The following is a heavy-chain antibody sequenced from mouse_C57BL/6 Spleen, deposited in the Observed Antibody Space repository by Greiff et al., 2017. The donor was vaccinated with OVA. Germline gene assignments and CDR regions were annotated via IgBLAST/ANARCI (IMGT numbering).Heavy chain of an antibody. CDR2: INYDGSST. V-gene: IGHV5-16*01. D-gene: IGHD2-4*01. J-gene: IGHJ3*01. CDR1: GFTFSDYY. Sequence: EVKLMESEGGLVQPGSSMKLSCTASGFTFSDYYMAWVRQVPEKGLEWVANINYDGSSTYYLDSLKSRFIISRDNAKKILYLQMSSLKSEDTATYYCARGGRYDYDGSWFAYWGQGTLVTVSA. CDR3: ARGGRYDYDGSWFAY.